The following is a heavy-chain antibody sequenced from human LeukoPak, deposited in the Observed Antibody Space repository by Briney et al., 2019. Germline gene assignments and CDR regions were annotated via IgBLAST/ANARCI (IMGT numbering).Heavy chain of an antibody. CDR2: ISSSGSTI. CDR1: GFTFSSYA. J-gene: IGHJ4*02. D-gene: IGHD2-2*01. V-gene: IGHV3-11*01. CDR3: ARHYCSSTSCYYFDY. Sequence: GGSLRLSCAASGFTFSSYAMSWIRQAPGKGLEWVSYISSSGSTIYYADSVKGRFTISRDNAKNSLYLQMNSLRAEDTAVYYCARHYCSSTSCYYFDYWGQGTLVTVSS.